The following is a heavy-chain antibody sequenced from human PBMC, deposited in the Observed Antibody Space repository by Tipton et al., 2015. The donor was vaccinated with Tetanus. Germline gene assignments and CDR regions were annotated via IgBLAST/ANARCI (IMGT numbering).Heavy chain of an antibody. CDR3: ARDQGGGRVVRLNWFDP. D-gene: IGHD6-6*01. CDR2: IYYSGDT. V-gene: IGHV4-31*03. Sequence: TLSLTCTVSGDSISGSPYFWNWIRQHPQKGLQWIGYIYYSGDTFYNPSLKSRVTISVDTSKNQFSLNLRSVTAADTAVYYCARDQGGGRVVRLNWFDPWGQGTLVTVSS. J-gene: IGHJ5*02. CDR1: GDSISGSPYF.